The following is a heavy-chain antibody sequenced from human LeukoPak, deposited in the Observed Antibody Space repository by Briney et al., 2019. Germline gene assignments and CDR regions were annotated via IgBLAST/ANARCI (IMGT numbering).Heavy chain of an antibody. V-gene: IGHV4-61*01. D-gene: IGHD6-13*01. Sequence: SETLSLTCTVSGYSISSGYYWSWIRQPPGKGLEWIGYIYYSGSTNYNPSLKSRVTISVDTSKNQFSLKLSSVTAADTAVYYCARTTEAHSWRTRYYDYYMDVWGKGTTVTVSS. J-gene: IGHJ6*03. CDR3: ARTTEAHSWRTRYYDYYMDV. CDR1: GYSISSGYY. CDR2: IYYSGST.